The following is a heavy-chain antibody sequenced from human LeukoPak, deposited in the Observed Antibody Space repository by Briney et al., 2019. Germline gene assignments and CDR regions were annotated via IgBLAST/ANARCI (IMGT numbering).Heavy chain of an antibody. CDR2: IYYSGST. CDR1: GGSISGYY. CDR3: ARQTRYNYGPAFDF. Sequence: PSETLSLTCTVSGGSISGYYWSWIRQPPGKGPEWIGYIYYSGSTNYNPSLKSRVTISVDTSKNQFSLKMNSVIAAYTAVYYCARQTRYNYGPAFDFWGQGALVTVSS. V-gene: IGHV4-59*08. J-gene: IGHJ4*02. D-gene: IGHD5-18*01.